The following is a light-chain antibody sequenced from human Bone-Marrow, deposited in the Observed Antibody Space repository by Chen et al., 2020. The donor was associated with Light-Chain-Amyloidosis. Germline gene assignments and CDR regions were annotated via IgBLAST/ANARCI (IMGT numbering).Light chain of an antibody. CDR2: EDD. CDR3: QSYQGSSQGV. J-gene: IGLJ3*02. Sequence: FMLTQPHSVSESPGKTIIIACTRSSGSIATNYVQWYQQRPGSSPTTVIYEDDQRPAGVPDRFSGSIDRSSNSASLTISGLKTEDEADYYCQSYQGSSQGVFGGGTKLTVL. CDR1: SGSIATNY. V-gene: IGLV6-57*01.